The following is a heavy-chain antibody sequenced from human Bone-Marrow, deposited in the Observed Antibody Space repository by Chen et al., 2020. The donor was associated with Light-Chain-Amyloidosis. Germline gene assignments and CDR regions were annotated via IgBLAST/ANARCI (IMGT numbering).Heavy chain of an antibody. CDR1: GYTFPNYW. CDR2: IYPDDSDA. V-gene: IGHV5-51*01. J-gene: IGHJ4*02. Sequence: EVQLEQSGPEVKKPGESLKISCKGSGYTFPNYWIGWVRQMPGKGLEWMGVIYPDDSDARYIPSFEGQVTISADKSITPAYLQWRSPKASDTAMYYCARRRDGYNFDYWGQGTLVTVSS. CDR3: ARRRDGYNFDY. D-gene: IGHD5-12*01.